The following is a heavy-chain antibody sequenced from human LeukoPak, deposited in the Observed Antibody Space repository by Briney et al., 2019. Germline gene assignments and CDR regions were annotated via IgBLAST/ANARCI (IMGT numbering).Heavy chain of an antibody. CDR1: GYTFTGYY. D-gene: IGHD3-22*01. Sequence: ASVKVSCKASGYTFTGYYMHWVRQAPEQGLEWMGWINPNSGGTNYAQKFQGRVTMTRDTSISTAYMELSRLRSDDTAVYYCARMERITYYYDSSGYFDYWGQGTLVTVSS. CDR3: ARMERITYYYDSSGYFDY. J-gene: IGHJ4*02. V-gene: IGHV1-2*02. CDR2: INPNSGGT.